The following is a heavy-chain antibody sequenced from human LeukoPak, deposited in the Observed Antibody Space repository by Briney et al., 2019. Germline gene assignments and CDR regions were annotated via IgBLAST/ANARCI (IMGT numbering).Heavy chain of an antibody. Sequence: GGSLRLSCAASGFTFSSYSMNWVRQAPGKGLEWVSSISSSSSYIYYADSVKGRFTISRDNAKNSLYLQMNSLRAEDTAVYYCARDHYSSGWYYYYYMDVWGKGTTVTVSS. V-gene: IGHV3-21*01. CDR3: ARDHYSSGWYYYYYMDV. CDR1: GFTFSSYS. D-gene: IGHD6-19*01. J-gene: IGHJ6*03. CDR2: ISSSSSYI.